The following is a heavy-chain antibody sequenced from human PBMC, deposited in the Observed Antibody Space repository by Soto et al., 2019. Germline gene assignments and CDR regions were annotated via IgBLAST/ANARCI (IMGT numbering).Heavy chain of an antibody. D-gene: IGHD6-13*01. Sequence: PGGSLRLSCAASGFTFSSYWMSWVRQAPGKGLEWVANIKQDGSEKYYVDSVKGRFTISRDNAKNSLYLQMNSLRAEDTAVYYCARDLYSSSWYFSYYYGMDVWGQGTTVTVSS. CDR2: IKQDGSEK. J-gene: IGHJ6*02. CDR3: ARDLYSSSWYFSYYYGMDV. CDR1: GFTFSSYW. V-gene: IGHV3-7*01.